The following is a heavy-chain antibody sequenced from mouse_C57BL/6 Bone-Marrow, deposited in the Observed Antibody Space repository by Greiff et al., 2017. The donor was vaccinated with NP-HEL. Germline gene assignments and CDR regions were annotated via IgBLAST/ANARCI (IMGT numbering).Heavy chain of an antibody. Sequence: VQLQQPGAELVMPGASVKLSCKASGYTFTSYWMHWVKQRPGQGLEWIGEIDPSDSYTNYNQKFKGKSTLTVDKSSSTAYMQLSSLTSEDSAVYYCARDTGPWFAYWGQGTLVTVSA. CDR1: GYTFTSYW. J-gene: IGHJ3*01. D-gene: IGHD4-1*01. CDR2: IDPSDSYT. CDR3: ARDTGPWFAY. V-gene: IGHV1-69*01.